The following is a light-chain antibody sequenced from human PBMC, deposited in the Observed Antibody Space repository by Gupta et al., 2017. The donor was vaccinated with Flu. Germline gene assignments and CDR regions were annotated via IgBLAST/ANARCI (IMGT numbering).Light chain of an antibody. CDR2: SNS. Sequence: QSVLTQPPSASGTPGQWVTISCSGSSSNIGSNTVNWYQHLPGTAPKLLIYSNSQRPSGVPDRFAGSKSVTSASLAISGPQSEDEADYYCATWDDSLNAWVFGGGTKLTVL. CDR1: SSNIGSNT. CDR3: ATWDDSLNAWV. J-gene: IGLJ3*02. V-gene: IGLV1-44*01.